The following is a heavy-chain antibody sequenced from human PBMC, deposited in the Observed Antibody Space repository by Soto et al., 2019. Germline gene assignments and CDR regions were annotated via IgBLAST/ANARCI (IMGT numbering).Heavy chain of an antibody. CDR2: IYYSGST. CDR3: ATTLKVSSWFFDY. V-gene: IGHV4-59*01. J-gene: IGHJ4*01. CDR1: GGSISSYY. D-gene: IGHD6-13*01. Sequence: PSGTLSLTCTVSGGSISSYYWSWIRQPPGKGLEWIGYIYYSGSTNYNPSLKSRVTISVDTSKNQFSLKLSSVTAADTAVYYCATTLKVSSWFFDYWGHGTLVTVSS.